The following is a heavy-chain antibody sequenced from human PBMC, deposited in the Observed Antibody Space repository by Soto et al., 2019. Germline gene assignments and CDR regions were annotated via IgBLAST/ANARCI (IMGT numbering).Heavy chain of an antibody. CDR1: GYTFTSYG. CDR3: ARGDIVVVPAAPYYYYGMDV. CDR2: FSAYNGNT. D-gene: IGHD2-2*01. Sequence: ASVKVSCKASGYTFTSYGISWVRQAPGQGLEWMGWFSAYNGNTNYAQKLQGRVTMTTDTSTSTAYMELRSLRSGDTAVYYCARGDIVVVPAAPYYYYGMDVWGQGTTVTVSS. V-gene: IGHV1-18*01. J-gene: IGHJ6*02.